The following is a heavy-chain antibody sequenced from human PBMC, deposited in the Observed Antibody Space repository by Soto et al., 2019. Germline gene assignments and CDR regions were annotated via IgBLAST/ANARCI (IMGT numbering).Heavy chain of an antibody. CDR1: GGSISSYY. CDR2: IYTSGST. Sequence: SETLSLTCTVSGGSISSYYWSWIRQPAGKGLEWIGRIYTSGSTNYNPSLKSRVTMSVDTSKNQFSLKLSSVTAADTAVYYCARDRHYYDSTKYYYGMDVWGQGTTVTVSS. V-gene: IGHV4-4*07. CDR3: ARDRHYYDSTKYYYGMDV. D-gene: IGHD3-22*01. J-gene: IGHJ6*02.